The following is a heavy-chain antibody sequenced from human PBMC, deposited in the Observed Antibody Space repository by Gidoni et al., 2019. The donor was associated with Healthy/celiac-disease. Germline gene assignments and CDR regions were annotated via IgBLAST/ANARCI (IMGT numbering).Heavy chain of an antibody. D-gene: IGHD3-3*01. Sequence: EVQLVESGGGLVQPGGSLRLSCAASGFTFRRYWMSWVRQAPGKGLEWVANRKQDGSEKYYVDSVKGRFTISRDNAKNSLYLQMNSLRAEDTAVYYCARDELEWLYYYYMDVWGKGTTVTVSS. J-gene: IGHJ6*03. V-gene: IGHV3-7*01. CDR1: GFTFRRYW. CDR3: ARDELEWLYYYYMDV. CDR2: RKQDGSEK.